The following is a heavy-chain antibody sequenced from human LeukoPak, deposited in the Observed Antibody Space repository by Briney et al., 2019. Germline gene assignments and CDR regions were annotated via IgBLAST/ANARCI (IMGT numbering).Heavy chain of an antibody. CDR3: ARESGDFWSGYSLDY. J-gene: IGHJ4*02. CDR2: IYHSGST. V-gene: IGHV4-59*01. CDR1: GVSITTYS. D-gene: IGHD3-3*01. Sequence: KASETLSLTCTVSGVSITTYSWSWIRQPPGKGLEWVGYIYHSGSTNYNPSLKSRVTISVDTSKNQFSLKLSSVTAADTAVYYCARESGDFWSGYSLDYWGQGTLVTVSS.